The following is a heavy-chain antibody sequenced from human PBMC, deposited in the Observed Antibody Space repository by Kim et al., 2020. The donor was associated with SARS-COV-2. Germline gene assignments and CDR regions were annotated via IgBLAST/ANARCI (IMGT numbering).Heavy chain of an antibody. CDR1: GFFFSTSA. CDR3: VKDGVYSFDY. CDR2: VSKNGEST. Sequence: GGSLRLSCSASGFFFSTSAIYWVRQAPGKGLEYVSAVSKNGESTYYADSVRGRFTISRDNSKNTVYLQMSSLRVDDTAIYYCVKDGVYSFDYWGQGTLVTVS. V-gene: IGHV3-64D*06. J-gene: IGHJ4*02. D-gene: IGHD3-3*01.